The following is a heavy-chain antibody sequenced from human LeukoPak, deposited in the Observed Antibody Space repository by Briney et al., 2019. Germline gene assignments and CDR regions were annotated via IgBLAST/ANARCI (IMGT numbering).Heavy chain of an antibody. CDR2: VYYSGST. CDR3: ARVFGGNPNWFDP. J-gene: IGHJ5*02. D-gene: IGHD4-23*01. CDR1: GGSISSYS. Sequence: SETLSLTCTVSGGSISSYSWRWIRQPPGKGLEWIGNVYYSGSTNYNPSLKSRVTISVDTSKNQFSLKLTSVTAADTALYYCARVFGGNPNWFDPWGQGTLVTVSS. V-gene: IGHV4-59*01.